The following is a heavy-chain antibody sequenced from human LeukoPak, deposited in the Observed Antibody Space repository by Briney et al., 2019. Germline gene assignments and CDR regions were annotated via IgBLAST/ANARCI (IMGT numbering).Heavy chain of an antibody. V-gene: IGHV1-69*04. CDR3: ARDLPIAAAGNFDY. D-gene: IGHD6-13*01. CDR2: IIPILGIA. J-gene: IGHJ4*02. Sequence: GASLKVSSKASGGTFSSYAISWVREAPGQGVEWMGRIIPILGIANNAQKFQGRVTITADKSTSTAYMELSSLRSEDTAVYYCARDLPIAAAGNFDYWGQGTLVTVSS. CDR1: GGTFSSYA.